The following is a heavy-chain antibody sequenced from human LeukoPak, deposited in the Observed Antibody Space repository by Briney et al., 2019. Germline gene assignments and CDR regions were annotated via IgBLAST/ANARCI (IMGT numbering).Heavy chain of an antibody. CDR3: ARTSGVSAAGSPYYFDY. V-gene: IGHV1-18*01. D-gene: IGHD6-13*01. CDR2: ISPYSGNT. J-gene: IGHJ4*02. Sequence: ASVKVSCKASGYTFHNYGISWVRQAPGQGLEWMGWISPYSGNTDYTERLQGRVTMTTDTSTTTAFMELRSLRSDDTAEYYCARTSGVSAAGSPYYFDYWGQGTPVTVSS. CDR1: GYTFHNYG.